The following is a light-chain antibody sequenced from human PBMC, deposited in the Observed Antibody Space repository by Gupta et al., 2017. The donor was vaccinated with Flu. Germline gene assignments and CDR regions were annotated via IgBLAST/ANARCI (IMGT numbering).Light chain of an antibody. V-gene: IGKV1-39*01. J-gene: IGKJ5*01. CDR2: AAS. Sequence: DVQMTQSPSSLSASVGDRVTITCRASQSVSRSLNWYQQRPGKAPRLLIYAASSLQSGVPSRFSGSGYGTDFTLTITSLQPEDFAPYYCQQSDINPPITFGQGTRLEIK. CDR3: QQSDINPPIT. CDR1: QSVSRS.